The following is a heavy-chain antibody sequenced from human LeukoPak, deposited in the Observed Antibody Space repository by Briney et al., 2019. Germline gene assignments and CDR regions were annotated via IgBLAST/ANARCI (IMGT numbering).Heavy chain of an antibody. V-gene: IGHV1-3*01. Sequence: GASVKVSCTASGYTFTSYAMHWVRQAPGQRLEWMGWINAGSGNTRYSQNFQGRVTITRDTSANTAYMELGSLRSEDTAVYYCARDRLITKQQPFLSFDPWGQGTLVTVSS. CDR1: GYTFTSYA. CDR2: INAGSGNT. CDR3: ARDRLITKQQPFLSFDP. J-gene: IGHJ5*02. D-gene: IGHD3-16*01.